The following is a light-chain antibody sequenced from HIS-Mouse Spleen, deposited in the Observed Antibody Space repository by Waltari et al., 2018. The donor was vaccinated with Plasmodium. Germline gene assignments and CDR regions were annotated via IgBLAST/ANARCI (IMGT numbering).Light chain of an antibody. Sequence: AIQMNQSPSSMSASVGDRVTITCRASQGMRKDFGCYQQKPGKAPKLLIYAASSLQSGVPSRFSGSGSGTDFTLTISSLQPEDFATYYCLKDYNYPWTFGQGTKVEIK. J-gene: IGKJ1*01. CDR1: QGMRKD. V-gene: IGKV1-6*01. CDR3: LKDYNYPWT. CDR2: AAS.